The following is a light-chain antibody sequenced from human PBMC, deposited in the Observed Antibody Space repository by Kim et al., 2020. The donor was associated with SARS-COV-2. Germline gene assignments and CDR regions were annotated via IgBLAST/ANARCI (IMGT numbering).Light chain of an antibody. CDR3: AAWDDSLNGPV. V-gene: IGLV1-44*01. Sequence: GQRVTISCSGSRPNIGINSVYWYQQLPGTAPKLLIYTNNQRPSGVPDRFSGSKSGTSASLAISGLQSEDEADYSCAAWDDSLNGPVFGGGTKLTVL. CDR2: TNN. CDR1: RPNIGINS. J-gene: IGLJ3*02.